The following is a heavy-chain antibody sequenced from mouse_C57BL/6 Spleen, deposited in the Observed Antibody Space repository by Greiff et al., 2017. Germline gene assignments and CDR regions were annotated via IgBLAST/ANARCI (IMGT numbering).Heavy chain of an antibody. D-gene: IGHD1-1*01. J-gene: IGHJ1*03. V-gene: IGHV1-80*01. CDR1: GYAFSSYW. CDR3: ARSGGYYGSWYFDV. Sequence: VKLQESGAELVKPGASVKISCKASGYAFSSYWMNWVKQRPGKGLEWIGQIYPGDGDTNYNGKFKGKATLTADKSSSTAYMQLSSLTSEDSAVYFCARSGGYYGSWYFDVWGTGTTVTVSS. CDR2: IYPGDGDT.